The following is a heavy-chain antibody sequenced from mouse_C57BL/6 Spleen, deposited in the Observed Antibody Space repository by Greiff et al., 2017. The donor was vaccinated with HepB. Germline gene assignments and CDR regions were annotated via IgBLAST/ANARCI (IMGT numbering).Heavy chain of an antibody. CDR2: IYPSDSET. V-gene: IGHV1-61*01. CDR1: GYTFTSYW. D-gene: IGHD2-2*01. J-gene: IGHJ3*01. Sequence: QVQLQQPGAELVRPGSSVKLSCKASGYTFTSYWMDWVKQRPGQGLEWIGNIYPSDSETHYNQKFKDKATLTVDKSSSTAYMQLSSLTSEDSAVYYCARRGTMVKAWFAYWGQGTLVTVSA. CDR3: ARRGTMVKAWFAY.